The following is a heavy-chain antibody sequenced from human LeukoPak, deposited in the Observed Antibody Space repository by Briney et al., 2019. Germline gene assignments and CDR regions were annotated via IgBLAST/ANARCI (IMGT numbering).Heavy chain of an antibody. Sequence: GASVKVSCKASGYTFTSYDINWVRQATGQGLEWMGWMNPNSGNTGYAQKFQGRVTMTRNTSISTACMELSSLRSEDTAVYYCARQAYCSSTSCHIWAPYYYYYYGMDVWGQGTTVTVSS. CDR2: MNPNSGNT. CDR1: GYTFTSYD. J-gene: IGHJ6*02. D-gene: IGHD2-2*01. CDR3: ARQAYCSSTSCHIWAPYYYYYYGMDV. V-gene: IGHV1-8*01.